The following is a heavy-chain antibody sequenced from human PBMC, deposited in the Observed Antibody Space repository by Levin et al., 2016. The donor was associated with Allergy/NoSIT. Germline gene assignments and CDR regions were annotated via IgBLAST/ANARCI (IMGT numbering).Heavy chain of an antibody. CDR3: GSGHEIIVAGIVDH. CDR2: INPDGSST. Sequence: GESLKISCAASGFTFSTYWMHWVRQVPGKGLVWVSRINPDGSSTTYADSVKGRFTISRDNAKNTLYLQMNSLRADDTAVYYCGSGHEIIVAGIVDHWGQGTLVTVSP. D-gene: IGHD6-19*01. J-gene: IGHJ4*02. CDR1: GFTFSTYW. V-gene: IGHV3-74*03.